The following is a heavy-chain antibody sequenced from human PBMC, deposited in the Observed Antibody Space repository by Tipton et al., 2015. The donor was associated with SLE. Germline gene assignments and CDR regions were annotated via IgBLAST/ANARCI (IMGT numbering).Heavy chain of an antibody. CDR2: IYYSGST. D-gene: IGHD1-14*01. J-gene: IGHJ6*02. V-gene: IGHV4-39*01. Sequence: TLSLTCTVSGGSITSDSYYWGWVRQPPGKGPEWIGSIYYSGSTYYNPSLKSRVTISVDTSKNQFSLKLSSVTAADTAVYYCAKVRRDDYYYYGMDVWGQGTTVTVSS. CDR3: AKVRRDDYYYYGMDV. CDR1: GGSITSDSYY.